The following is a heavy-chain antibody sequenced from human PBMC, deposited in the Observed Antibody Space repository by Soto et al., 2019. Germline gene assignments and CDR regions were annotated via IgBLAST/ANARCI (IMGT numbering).Heavy chain of an antibody. Sequence: SETLSLTCAVYGGSFSGYYWSWIRQPPGKGLEWIGEINHSGSTNYNPSLKSRVTISVDTSKNQFSLKLSSVTAADTAVYYCATYGDYDYWGQGTLVTVS. D-gene: IGHD4-17*01. CDR3: ATYGDYDY. J-gene: IGHJ4*02. V-gene: IGHV4-34*01. CDR2: INHSGST. CDR1: GGSFSGYY.